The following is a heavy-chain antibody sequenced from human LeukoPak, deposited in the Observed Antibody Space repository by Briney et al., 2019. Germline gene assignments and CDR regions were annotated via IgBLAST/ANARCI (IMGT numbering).Heavy chain of an antibody. CDR1: GFTFRSYA. CDR2: IYSGGST. D-gene: IGHD3-3*01. Sequence: GGSLRLSCAASGFTFRSYAMSWVRQAPGKGLEWVSVIYSGGSTYYADSVKGRFTISRDNSKNTLYLQMNSLRAEDTAVYYCASSSGKGSFDYWGQGTLVTVSS. CDR3: ASSSGKGSFDY. V-gene: IGHV3-66*01. J-gene: IGHJ4*02.